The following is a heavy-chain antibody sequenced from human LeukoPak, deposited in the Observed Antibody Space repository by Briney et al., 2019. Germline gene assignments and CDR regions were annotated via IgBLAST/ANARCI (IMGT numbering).Heavy chain of an antibody. CDR3: ARDSGSPRDFDY. J-gene: IGHJ4*02. CDR1: GGSISSGGYY. V-gene: IGHV4-31*03. Sequence: PSETLSLTCTVSGGSISSGGYYWSWIRQHPGKGLEWIGYIYYSGSTYYNPSLKSRVTISVDTSKNQFSLKLSSVTAADTAVYYCARDSGSPRDFDYWGQGTLVTVSS. CDR2: IYYSGST. D-gene: IGHD1-26*01.